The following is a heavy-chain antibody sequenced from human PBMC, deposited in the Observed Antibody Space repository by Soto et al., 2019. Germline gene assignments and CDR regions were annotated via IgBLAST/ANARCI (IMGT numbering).Heavy chain of an antibody. D-gene: IGHD6-19*01. CDR2: ITYDGSNK. Sequence: QVQLVESGGGVVQPGRSLRLSCAASGFTFSSYGMHWVRQPPGKGLEWGAVITYDGSNKYYADSVKDRFTISRDNSKNTLYLQMNSLRAEDTAVYYCANALKSSGWYPNYYYPHGMYVSAQGPTLTLS. J-gene: IGHJ6*02. CDR3: ANALKSSGWYPNYYYPHGMYV. CDR1: GFTFSSYG. V-gene: IGHV3-30*18.